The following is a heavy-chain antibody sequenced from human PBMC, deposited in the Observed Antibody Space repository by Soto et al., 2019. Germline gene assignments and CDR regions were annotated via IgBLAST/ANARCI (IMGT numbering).Heavy chain of an antibody. V-gene: IGHV1-18*04. D-gene: IGHD1-26*01. CDR2: ISAYNGNT. Sequence: ASVKVSCKASGYTFTSYGISWVRQAPGQGLEWMGWISAYNGNTNYAQKLQGRVTMTTDTSTSTAYMELRSLRSDDTAVYYCARWRRQIIVGATTYGYFDYWGQGTLVTVSS. CDR3: ARWRRQIIVGATTYGYFDY. J-gene: IGHJ4*02. CDR1: GYTFTSYG.